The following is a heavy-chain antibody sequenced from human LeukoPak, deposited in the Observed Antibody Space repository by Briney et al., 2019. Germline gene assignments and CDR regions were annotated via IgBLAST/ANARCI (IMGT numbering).Heavy chain of an antibody. CDR1: GFAFSKYW. CDR3: ARDRRSGLSSRKPY. J-gene: IGHJ4*02. Sequence: GGSLRLSCAASGFAFSKYWMHWVRQAPGKGLVWVSRIKSDGSSTAYADSVKGRFTISRDNAKNALYLQMNSLRAEDTAVYYCARDRRSGLSSRKPYWGQGTLVTVSS. CDR2: IKSDGSST. D-gene: IGHD5-12*01. V-gene: IGHV3-74*03.